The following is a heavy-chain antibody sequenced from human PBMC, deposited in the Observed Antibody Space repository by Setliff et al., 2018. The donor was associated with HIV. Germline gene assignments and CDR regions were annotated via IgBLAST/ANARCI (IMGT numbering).Heavy chain of an antibody. CDR2: IDSSGAT. CDR3: ARDVMEWFGSYFDR. V-gene: IGHV4-61*09. D-gene: IGHD3-3*01. Sequence: PSETLSLTCTVAGGAITSGDFYWSWIRQSAGKRLEWIGHIDSSGATNHNPSLKSRVTISVDTSMNQFSLRLTSVTAADTAAYFCARDVMEWFGSYFDRWGQGTLVTAPQ. J-gene: IGHJ4*02. CDR1: GGAITSGDFY.